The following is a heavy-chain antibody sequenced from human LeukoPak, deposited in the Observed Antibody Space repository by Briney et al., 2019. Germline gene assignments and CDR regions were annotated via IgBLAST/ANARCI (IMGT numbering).Heavy chain of an antibody. CDR1: GFTFSSYS. D-gene: IGHD3-22*01. V-gene: IGHV3-48*04. Sequence: PGGSLRLSCAASGFTFSSYSMNWVRQAPGKGLEWVSYISSSSSTIYYADSVKGRFTISRDNAKNSLYLQMNSLRAEDTAVYYCASHNIVADLDYWGQGTLVTVSS. CDR3: ASHNIVADLDY. J-gene: IGHJ4*02. CDR2: ISSSSSTI.